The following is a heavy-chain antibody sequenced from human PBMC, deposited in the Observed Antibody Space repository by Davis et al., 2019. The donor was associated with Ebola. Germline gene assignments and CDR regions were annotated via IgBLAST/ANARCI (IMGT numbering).Heavy chain of an antibody. CDR3: ARGSGEWLGYYYYYYGMDV. D-gene: IGHD3-3*01. V-gene: IGHV4-30-4*01. Sequence: SETLSLTCTVSGGSISSGDYYWSWIRQPPGKGLEWIGYIYYSGSTYYNPSLKSRVTISVDTSKNQFSLKLSSVTAADTAVYYCARGSGEWLGYYYYYYGMDVWGQGTTVTVSS. CDR2: IYYSGST. CDR1: GGSISSGDYY. J-gene: IGHJ6*02.